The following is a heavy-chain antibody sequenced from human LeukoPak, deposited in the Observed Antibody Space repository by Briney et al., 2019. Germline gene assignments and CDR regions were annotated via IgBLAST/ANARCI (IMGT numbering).Heavy chain of an antibody. CDR1: GGSIISSNW. J-gene: IGHJ3*02. CDR2: IHHSGSP. D-gene: IGHD2-15*01. Sequence: SETLSLTCGVSGGSIISSNWWNWVRQPPGKGLEWIGEIHHSGSPHYNPSLKSRVTISVDKSKNQLSLKMTSVTAADTAIYYCARDDGCSGDSCYGENAFDIWGQGTMVTVSS. V-gene: IGHV4/OR15-8*01. CDR3: ARDDGCSGDSCYGENAFDI.